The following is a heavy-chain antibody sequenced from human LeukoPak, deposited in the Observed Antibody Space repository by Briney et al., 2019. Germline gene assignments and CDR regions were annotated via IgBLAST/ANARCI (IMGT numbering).Heavy chain of an antibody. CDR2: IYHSGST. CDR3: ARDQRYYDSSGYPEDGFDV. J-gene: IGHJ3*01. CDR1: GASINSGNW. V-gene: IGHV4-4*02. D-gene: IGHD3-22*01. Sequence: SETLSLTCAVSGASINSGNWWSWVRQSPGKGLEWIGEIYHSGSTNYNPSLKSRVTISVDKSKNQFSLKVTSVTAADTAMYYCARDQRYYDSSGYPEDGFDVWGQGTMVTVSS.